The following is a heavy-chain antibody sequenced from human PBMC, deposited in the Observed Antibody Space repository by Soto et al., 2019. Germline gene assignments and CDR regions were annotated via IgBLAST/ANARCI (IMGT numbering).Heavy chain of an antibody. D-gene: IGHD5-12*01. J-gene: IGHJ1*01. CDR1: GGSFSMYA. CDR2: VVPLFGTP. CDR3: ARGVDVMAKYEP. Sequence: QVQLVQSGAELKAPGSSVKVSCKTSGGSFSMYAITWLRQAPGQGLAWLGGVVPLFGTPNYAQKFLDRVTITADESKSTVYMELSSLRSEDTAVYYCARGVDVMAKYEPWGQGSLVTVSA. V-gene: IGHV1-69*01.